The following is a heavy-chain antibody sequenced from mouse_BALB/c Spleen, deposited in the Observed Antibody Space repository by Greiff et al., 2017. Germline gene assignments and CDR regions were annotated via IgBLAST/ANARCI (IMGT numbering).Heavy chain of an antibody. J-gene: IGHJ3*01. Sequence: EVNLVESGGGLVQPGGSRKLSCAASGFTFSSFGMHWVRQAPEKGLEWVAYISSGSSTIYYADTVKGRFTISRDNPKNTLFLQMTSLRSEDTAMYYCAREEVRRWFAYWGQGTLVTVSA. CDR3: AREEVRRWFAY. CDR1: GFTFSSFG. CDR2: ISSGSSTI. D-gene: IGHD2-14*01. V-gene: IGHV5-17*02.